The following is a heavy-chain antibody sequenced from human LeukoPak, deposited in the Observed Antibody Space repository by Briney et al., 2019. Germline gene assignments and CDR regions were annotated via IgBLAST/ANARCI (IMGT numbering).Heavy chain of an antibody. J-gene: IGHJ4*02. V-gene: IGHV1-24*01. CDR2: FDPEDGET. CDR1: GYTLTELS. CDR3: ATGPPLPSSWYMFDY. D-gene: IGHD6-13*01. Sequence: ASVKVSCKVSGYTLTELSMHWVRQAPGKGLEWMGGFDPEDGETIYAQKFQGKVTMTEDTSTDTAYMELSSLRSEDTAVYYCATGPPLPSSWYMFDYWGQGTLVTVSS.